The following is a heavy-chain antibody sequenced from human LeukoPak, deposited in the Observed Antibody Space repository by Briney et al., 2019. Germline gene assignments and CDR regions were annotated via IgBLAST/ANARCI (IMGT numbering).Heavy chain of an antibody. Sequence: GGSQRLSCAASRLTNSIQYMSWVRQAPGQGLECVSVIYSGGSTYYADSVKGGFTLSPHNSKSTLYLQMSSLRAEDTAVYYCARDYLYTSPFDYWGQGTLVTVSS. CDR1: RLTNSIQY. D-gene: IGHD3-16*01. J-gene: IGHJ4*02. CDR2: IYSGGST. V-gene: IGHV3-53*04. CDR3: ARDYLYTSPFDY.